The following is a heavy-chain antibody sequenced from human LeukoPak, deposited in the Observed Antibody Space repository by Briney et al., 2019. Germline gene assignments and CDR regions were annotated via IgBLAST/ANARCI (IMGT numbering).Heavy chain of an antibody. V-gene: IGHV3-21*01. CDR2: ISSSSSYI. Sequence: PGGSLRLSCAASGFTFSNYAMNWVRQAPGKGLEWVSSISSSSSYIYYADSVKGRFTISRDNAKNSLYLQVNSLRAEDTAVYYCARADTTHPYYFDYWGQGTLVTVSS. CDR1: GFTFSNYA. D-gene: IGHD5-18*01. CDR3: ARADTTHPYYFDY. J-gene: IGHJ4*02.